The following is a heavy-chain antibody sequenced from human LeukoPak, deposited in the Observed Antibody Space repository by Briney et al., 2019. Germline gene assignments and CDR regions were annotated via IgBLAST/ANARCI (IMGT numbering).Heavy chain of an antibody. D-gene: IGHD6-13*01. Sequence: ASVKVSCKASGYTFTGYYMHWVRQAPGQGLEWMGWINPNSGGTNYAQKFQGRVTMTRDTSISTAYMELSRLRSDDTAVDYCARDLYSSSWGSMDVWGKGTTVTVSS. J-gene: IGHJ6*03. V-gene: IGHV1-2*02. CDR3: ARDLYSSSWGSMDV. CDR2: INPNSGGT. CDR1: GYTFTGYY.